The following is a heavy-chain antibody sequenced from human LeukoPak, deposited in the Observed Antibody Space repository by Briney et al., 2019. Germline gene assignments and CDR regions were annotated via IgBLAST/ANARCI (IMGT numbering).Heavy chain of an antibody. V-gene: IGHV3-21*04. Sequence: GRSLRLSCAASGFTFSSYSMNWVRQAPGKGLEWVSSISSSSSYIYYADSVKGRFTFSRENAKNSVYLQMNNLRAGDTAFYYCVRGGSPEAFDIWGQGTLVTVSS. CDR3: VRGGSPEAFDI. CDR1: GFTFSSYS. CDR2: ISSSSSYI. J-gene: IGHJ3*02. D-gene: IGHD3-16*01.